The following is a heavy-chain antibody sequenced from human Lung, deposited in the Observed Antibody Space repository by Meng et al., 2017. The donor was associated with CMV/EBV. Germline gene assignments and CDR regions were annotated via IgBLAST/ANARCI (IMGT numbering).Heavy chain of an antibody. V-gene: IGHV4-34*01. D-gene: IGHD3-22*01. CDR2: INHSGST. Sequence: GSLRLSXAVYGVSFSGYYWSWIRQPPGKGLEWIGGINHSGSTNYNPSLKSRVTISVDTSKNQFSLKLSSLTAAETAVYYCAKGRMGCYYGVIADSNLPFDYWGQGTRVTGSS. CDR1: GVSFSGYY. J-gene: IGHJ4*02. CDR3: AKGRMGCYYGVIADSNLPFDY.